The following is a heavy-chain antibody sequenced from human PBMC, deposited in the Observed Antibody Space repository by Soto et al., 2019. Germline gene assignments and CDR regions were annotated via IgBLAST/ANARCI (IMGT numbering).Heavy chain of an antibody. J-gene: IGHJ4*02. V-gene: IGHV4-4*07. D-gene: IGHD6-19*01. CDR2: IYTSGST. CDR1: GVSISSYY. Sequence: SETLSLTCTVSGVSISSYYWSWIRQPAGKGLEWIGRIYTSGSTNYNPSLKSRVTMSVDTSKNQFSLKLSSVTAADTAVYYCASTSSGWYRVYFDYWGQGTLVTVSS. CDR3: ASTSSGWYRVYFDY.